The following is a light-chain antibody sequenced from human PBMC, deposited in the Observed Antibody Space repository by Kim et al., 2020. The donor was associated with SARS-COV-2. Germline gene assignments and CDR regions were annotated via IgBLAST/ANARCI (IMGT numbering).Light chain of an antibody. CDR2: AAS. CDR1: QGMNNY. J-gene: IGKJ1*01. Sequence: DIQMTQSPSSLSASVGDRVTITCRASQGMNNYLAWFQHKPGKVPKVLIYAASTLHSEVPSRFSGSGFGTDFTLTISSLQPEDVATYYCQKYDIAPWTFGQGTKVDIK. V-gene: IGKV1-27*01. CDR3: QKYDIAPWT.